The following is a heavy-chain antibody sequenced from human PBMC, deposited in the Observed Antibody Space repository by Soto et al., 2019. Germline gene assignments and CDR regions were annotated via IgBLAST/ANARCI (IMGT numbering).Heavy chain of an antibody. Sequence: GGSRRLSCAASGFTFSSYAMSWVRQAPGKGLEWVSAISGSGGSTYYADSVKGRFTISRDNSKNTLYLQMNSLRAEDTAVYYCAKDRAPLAVSASYYFDYWGQGTLVTVSS. V-gene: IGHV3-23*01. D-gene: IGHD6-19*01. J-gene: IGHJ4*02. CDR2: ISGSGGST. CDR1: GFTFSSYA. CDR3: AKDRAPLAVSASYYFDY.